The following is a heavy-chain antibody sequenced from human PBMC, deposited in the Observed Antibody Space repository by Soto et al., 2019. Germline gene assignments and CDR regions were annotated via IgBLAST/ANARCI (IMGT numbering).Heavy chain of an antibody. V-gene: IGHV4-39*01. Sequence: SETLSLTCTVSGGSISSSSYYWGWIRQPPGKGLEWIGSIYYSGSTYYNPSLKSRVTISVDTSKNQFSLKLSSVTAADTAVYYCARRGSTGYCSSTSCYGDFDYWGQGTLVTVSS. J-gene: IGHJ4*02. CDR2: IYYSGST. D-gene: IGHD2-2*01. CDR3: ARRGSTGYCSSTSCYGDFDY. CDR1: GGSISSSSYY.